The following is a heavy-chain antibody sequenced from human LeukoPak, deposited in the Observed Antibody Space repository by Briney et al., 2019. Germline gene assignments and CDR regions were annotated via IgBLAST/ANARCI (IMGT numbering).Heavy chain of an antibody. CDR2: TYYRSKWYN. CDR1: RGSVFRNSGA. J-gene: IGHJ4*02. CDR3: ARSYSSGLHY. V-gene: IGHV6-1*01. Sequence: LPLTLVLSRGSVFRNSGALDWIRQSPPRGLEWLGRTYYRSKWYNDYAISVKSRITINPDTSKNQFSLQLNSVTPEDTAVYYCARSYSSGLHYWGQGTLVTVSS. D-gene: IGHD6-19*01.